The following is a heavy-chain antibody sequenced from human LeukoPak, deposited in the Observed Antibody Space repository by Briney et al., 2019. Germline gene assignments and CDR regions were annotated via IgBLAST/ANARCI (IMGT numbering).Heavy chain of an antibody. CDR1: GFTFSSYG. V-gene: IGHV3-33*01. J-gene: IGHJ4*02. CDR3: ARETGAGGSLGY. Sequence: PGGSLRLSCTASGFTFSSYGMHWVRQAPGKGLEWVAVIWSDGSNKYYADSVKGRFTTSRDNSKNTLYLQMNSLRAEDTAVYFCARETGAGGSLGYWGQGTLVTVSS. CDR2: IWSDGSNK. D-gene: IGHD2-15*01.